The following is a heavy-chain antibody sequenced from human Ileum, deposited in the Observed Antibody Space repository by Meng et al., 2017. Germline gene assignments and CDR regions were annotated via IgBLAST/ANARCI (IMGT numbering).Heavy chain of an antibody. CDR2: ICYSGNT. Sequence: QLQLQESGPGLVKPSETLSLTCTVSGGSISSSSHCCDWIRQPPGKGLEWIGSICYSGNTYYNPSLKSRVSMSVDTSKKKISLKLNSVTAADTAVYYCARRTGEVDLLDYWGQGTLVTVSS. D-gene: IGHD7-27*01. CDR3: ARRTGEVDLLDY. V-gene: IGHV4-39*01. J-gene: IGHJ4*02. CDR1: GGSISSSSHC.